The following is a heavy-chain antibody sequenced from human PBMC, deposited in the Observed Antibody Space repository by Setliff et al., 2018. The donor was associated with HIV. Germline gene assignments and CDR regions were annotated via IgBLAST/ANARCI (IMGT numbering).Heavy chain of an antibody. J-gene: IGHJ4*02. Sequence: SCEGSGFSFSTYGMHWVRQAPGKGLEWLASISYDGSGKYYADSVEDRFTISRDNSKTTLFLQMNSLRGEDTAIYYCAQIYFGGAHFRWGQGTLVTVSS. CDR3: AQIYFGGAHFR. V-gene: IGHV3-30*18. CDR1: GFSFSTYG. D-gene: IGHD3-10*01. CDR2: ISYDGSGK.